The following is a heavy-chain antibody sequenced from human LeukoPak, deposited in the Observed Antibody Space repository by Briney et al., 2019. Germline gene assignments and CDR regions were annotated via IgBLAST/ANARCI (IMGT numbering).Heavy chain of an antibody. Sequence: PGGSLRLSCAASGFTFSSYGMHWVRQAPGKGLEWVALIWFDGSNEYYGDSVKGRFTISRDNSKNTVYLQMNSLRAEDTAVYYCAREYPTVTTHRIDYWGQGTLVTVSS. J-gene: IGHJ4*02. CDR1: GFTFSSYG. V-gene: IGHV3-33*01. CDR3: AREYPTVTTHRIDY. CDR2: IWFDGSNE. D-gene: IGHD4-17*01.